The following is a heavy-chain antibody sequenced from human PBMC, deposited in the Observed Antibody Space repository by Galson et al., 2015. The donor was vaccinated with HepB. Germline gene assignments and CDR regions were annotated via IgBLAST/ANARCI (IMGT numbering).Heavy chain of an antibody. V-gene: IGHV3-11*01. D-gene: IGHD3-10*01. CDR2: ISSSAWTT. CDR3: ARSGFGELLSY. J-gene: IGHJ4*02. Sequence: SLRLSCAGSGFIFSDYYIHWICQAPGKGLEWISYISSSAWTTYYADSVRGRFTVTRDNAQSSVFLQMNSLGPEDTAVYYCARSGFGELLSYWGQGSLVTVSS. CDR1: GFIFSDYY.